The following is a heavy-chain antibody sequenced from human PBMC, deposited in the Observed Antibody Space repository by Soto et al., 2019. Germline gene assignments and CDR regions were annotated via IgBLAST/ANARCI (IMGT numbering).Heavy chain of an antibody. CDR2: IYYSGST. Sequence: PSETLSLTCTVSGCSISSYYLSWIRQPPGKGLEWTGYIYYSGSTNYNPSLKRRLTIPVDTYKNQFSLKLGSVTAADTAVYYCARVGYSSGFPPGRYYYGMDVWGRGTTVTVSS. CDR3: ARVGYSSGFPPGRYYYGMDV. V-gene: IGHV4-59*01. D-gene: IGHD5-18*01. J-gene: IGHJ6*02. CDR1: GCSISSYY.